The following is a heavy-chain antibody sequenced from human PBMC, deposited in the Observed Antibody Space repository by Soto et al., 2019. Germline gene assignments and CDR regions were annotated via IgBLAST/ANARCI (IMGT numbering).Heavy chain of an antibody. V-gene: IGHV4-30-4*01. J-gene: IGHJ5*01. CDR3: VRLIGNSWLDS. CDR1: GGSIGSGDYY. CDR2: IYYSGST. D-gene: IGHD2-8*01. Sequence: TLSLTCTVSGGSIGSGDYYWSWIRQPPGKGLEWIGYIYYSGSTYYNPSLKSRVTISVDTSKNQFSLQLNSVTPDDTAVYYCVRLIGNSWLDSWGQGTLITVSS.